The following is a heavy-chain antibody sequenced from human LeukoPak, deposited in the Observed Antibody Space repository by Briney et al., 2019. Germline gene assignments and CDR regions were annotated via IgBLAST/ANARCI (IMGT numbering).Heavy chain of an antibody. J-gene: IGHJ4*02. CDR2: ISNNGGYT. Sequence: GGSLRLSCAASGFTFSSYAMSWVRQAPGKGLEWVSAISNNGGYTYYADSVQGRFTISRDNSKSTLCLQMNSLRAEDTAVYYCAREEVKSFDNWGQGTLVTVSS. CDR1: GFTFSSYA. V-gene: IGHV3-23*01. CDR3: AREEVKSFDN.